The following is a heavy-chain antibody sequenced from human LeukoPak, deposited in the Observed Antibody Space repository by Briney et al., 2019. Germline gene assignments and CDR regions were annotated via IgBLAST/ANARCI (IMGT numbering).Heavy chain of an antibody. D-gene: IGHD2-21*01. CDR1: GGTFSSYA. Sequence: SVKVSCKAFGGTFSSYAISWVRQAPGQGLEWMGGIIPIFGTANYAQKFQGRVTITADESTSTAYMELSSLRSEDTAVFYCARAGGSYSPSDYWGQGTLVTVSS. CDR2: IIPIFGTA. V-gene: IGHV1-69*01. CDR3: ARAGGSYSPSDY. J-gene: IGHJ4*02.